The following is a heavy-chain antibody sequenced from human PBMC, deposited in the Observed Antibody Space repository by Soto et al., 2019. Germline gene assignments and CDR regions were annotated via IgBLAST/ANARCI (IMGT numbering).Heavy chain of an antibody. J-gene: IGHJ5*02. CDR1: GFSFSSFT. D-gene: IGHD3-3*01. CDR3: ARESRFLEWLSLNWFDP. V-gene: IGHV3-21*01. Sequence: PGGSLRLSCAASGFSFSSFTINWVRQAPGKGLEWVSSIDTSSRYMFYADSVTGRFTISRDNAKKSVYLQMNSLRDEDTAVYYCARESRFLEWLSLNWFDPWGQGTLVTVSS. CDR2: IDTSSRYM.